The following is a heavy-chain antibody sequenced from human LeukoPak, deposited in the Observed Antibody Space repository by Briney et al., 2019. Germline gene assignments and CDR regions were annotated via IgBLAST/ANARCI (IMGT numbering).Heavy chain of an antibody. CDR1: GGSFSGYY. CDR2: INHSGST. J-gene: IGHJ4*02. V-gene: IGHV4-34*01. Sequence: SETLSLTCAVYGGSFSGYYWSWIRQPPGKGLEWIGEINHSGSTNYNPSLKSRVTISVDTSKNQFSLKLSSVTAADTAVYYCARAPWLRYTFDYWGQGTLVTVSP. CDR3: ARAPWLRYTFDY. D-gene: IGHD5-12*01.